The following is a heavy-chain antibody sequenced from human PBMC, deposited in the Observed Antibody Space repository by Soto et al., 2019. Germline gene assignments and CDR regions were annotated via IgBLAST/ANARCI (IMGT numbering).Heavy chain of an antibody. CDR2: IDPSDSYT. J-gene: IGHJ4*02. CDR1: GYSFTSYW. D-gene: IGHD6-13*01. Sequence: GESLKISCKGSGYSFTSYWISWVRQMPGKGLEWMGRIDPSDSYTNYSPSFQGHVTISADKSISTAYLQWSSLKASDTAMYYCARHEKAAAGKGDYFDYWGQGTLVTAPQ. CDR3: ARHEKAAAGKGDYFDY. V-gene: IGHV5-10-1*01.